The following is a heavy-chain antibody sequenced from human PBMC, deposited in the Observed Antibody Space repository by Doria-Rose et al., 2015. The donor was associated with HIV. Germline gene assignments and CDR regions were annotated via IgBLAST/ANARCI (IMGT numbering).Heavy chain of an antibody. CDR1: GVSLSSPGMG. D-gene: IGHD6-13*01. CDR2: IFSDDER. Sequence: QVTLKESGPVLVKPTETLTLTCTVSGVSLSSPGMGVSWIRQPPGKALEWLANIFSDDERSYQTSLKSRLTISRVTSKSQVVLTMTDMDPVDTATYYCARIKSSRWYHKYYFDFWGQGTLFIVSA. V-gene: IGHV2-26*01. CDR3: ARIKSSRWYHKYYFDF. J-gene: IGHJ4*02.